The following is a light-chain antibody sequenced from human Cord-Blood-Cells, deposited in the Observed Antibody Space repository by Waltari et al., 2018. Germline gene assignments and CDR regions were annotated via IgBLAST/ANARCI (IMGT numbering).Light chain of an antibody. CDR3: SSYTSSSGYV. J-gene: IGLJ1*01. CDR2: DVS. V-gene: IGLV2-14*03. Sequence: QSALTQPASVSGSPGQSITISCTGTSSDVGGYNYVSWYQQHPGKAPKLMIYDVSNRPSGVSNRFSGSKSSNTASLTISGLQAEDEADYYCSSYTSSSGYVFGTGTKVTVL. CDR1: SSDVGGYNY.